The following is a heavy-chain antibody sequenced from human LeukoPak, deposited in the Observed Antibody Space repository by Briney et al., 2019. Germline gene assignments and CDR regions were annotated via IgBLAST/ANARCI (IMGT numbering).Heavy chain of an antibody. V-gene: IGHV3-30*02. CDR2: IRYDGSNK. CDR3: AKDRAGDCSSTSCYFGGRYFDY. D-gene: IGHD2-2*01. Sequence: PGGSLRLSCAASGFTFSSYGMHWVRQAPGKGLEWVAFIRYDGSNKYYADSVKGRFTISRDNSKNTLYLQMNSLRAEDTAVYYCAKDRAGDCSSTSCYFGGRYFDYWGQGTLVTVSS. J-gene: IGHJ4*02. CDR1: GFTFSSYG.